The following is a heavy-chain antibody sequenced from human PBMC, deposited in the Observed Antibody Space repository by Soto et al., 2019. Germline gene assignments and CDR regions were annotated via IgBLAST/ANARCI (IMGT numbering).Heavy chain of an antibody. D-gene: IGHD6-25*01. CDR2: IRGSGTTT. Sequence: EVQLLESGGGLVQPGGSLRLSCAASGFTFSTYAMSWVRQAPGKGLEWVSAIRGSGTTTYSADSVRGRFTISRDNSNNMRVLQMTSPSPEDTALDYFVKFFFETGGSSGWPWSLDSWGQGTRVTVSS. CDR1: GFTFSTYA. V-gene: IGHV3-23*01. CDR3: VKFFFETGGSSGWPWSLDS. J-gene: IGHJ4*02.